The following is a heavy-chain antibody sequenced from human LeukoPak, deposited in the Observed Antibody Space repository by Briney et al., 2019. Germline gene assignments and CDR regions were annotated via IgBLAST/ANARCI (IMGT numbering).Heavy chain of an antibody. V-gene: IGHV3-43*02. CDR1: GFTFSSYS. J-gene: IGHJ6*02. D-gene: IGHD4-11*01. CDR3: AKDKAYSNYDWYYYGMDV. Sequence: SGGSLRLSCAASGFTFSSYSMNWVRQAPGKGLEWVSLISGDGGSTYYADSVKGRFTISRDNSKNSLYLQMNSLRTEDTALYYCAKDKAYSNYDWYYYGMDVWGQGTTVTVSS. CDR2: ISGDGGST.